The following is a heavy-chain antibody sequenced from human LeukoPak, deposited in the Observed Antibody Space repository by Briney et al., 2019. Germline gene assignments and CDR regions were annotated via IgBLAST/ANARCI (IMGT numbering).Heavy chain of an antibody. CDR2: IRGDGSMT. V-gene: IGHV3-74*01. J-gene: IGHJ4*02. D-gene: IGHD6-25*01. CDR1: EFTFSAYW. CDR3: ARENLAAAADY. Sequence: GGSLRLSCAASEFTFSAYWMHWVRQAPGRGLVWVSRIRGDGSMTNYADSVKGRFTISRDNAKNTLYLQMNSLRLEDTAVYYCARENLAAAADYWGQGTVVTVSS.